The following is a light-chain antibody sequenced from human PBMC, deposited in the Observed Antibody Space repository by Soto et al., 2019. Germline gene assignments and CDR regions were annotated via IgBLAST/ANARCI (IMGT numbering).Light chain of an antibody. V-gene: IGLV1-40*01. J-gene: IGLJ2*01. CDR3: QSYYSTLSAPI. CDR2: ANT. Sequence: QSVLTQPPSVSGATGQRVTISCTGNRSNIGAGYDVHWYQHFPGTSPKLIIHANTDRPSGVPDRFSGSNSGTSASLAIAGLQAEDEYDDYCQSYYSTLSAPIFGGGTKLTVL. CDR1: RSNIGAGYD.